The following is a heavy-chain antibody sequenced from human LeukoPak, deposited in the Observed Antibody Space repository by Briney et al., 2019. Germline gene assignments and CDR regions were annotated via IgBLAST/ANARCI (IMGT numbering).Heavy chain of an antibody. J-gene: IGHJ4*02. V-gene: IGHV4-34*01. D-gene: IGHD2-21*02. CDR3: ARSARYCGGDCYPRDFDY. CDR2: INHGGST. CDR1: GGSFSGYY. Sequence: SETLSLTCAVYGGSFSGYYWSWIRQPPGKGLEWIGEINHGGSTNYNPSLKSRVTISVDTSKNQFSLKLSSVTAADTAVYYCARSARYCGGDCYPRDFDYWGQGTLVTVSS.